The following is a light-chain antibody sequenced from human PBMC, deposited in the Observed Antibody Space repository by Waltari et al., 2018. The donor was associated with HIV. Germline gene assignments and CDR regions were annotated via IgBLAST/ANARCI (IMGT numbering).Light chain of an antibody. CDR3: QTWDTTTVV. J-gene: IGLJ2*01. CDR2: QDT. CDR1: KLGDSS. V-gene: IGLV3-1*01. Sequence: SYELTQTPSVSVSPEQTASITCSGDKLGDSSVCWYQQKPGQSPVLVIYQDTKRPSGIPERFSGSNSGNTATLTISGTQAMDEADYYCQTWDTTTVVFGGGTKLTVL.